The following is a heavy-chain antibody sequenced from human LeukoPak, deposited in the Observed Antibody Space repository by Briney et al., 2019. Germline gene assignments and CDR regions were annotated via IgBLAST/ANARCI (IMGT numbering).Heavy chain of an antibody. D-gene: IGHD6-13*01. V-gene: IGHV1-2*04. CDR1: GYTFTSYY. CDR3: ARDRHPGIAAAGPYDAFDI. CDR2: INPNSGGT. J-gene: IGHJ3*02. Sequence: ASVKVSCKASGYTFTSYYMHWVRQAPGQGLEWMGWINPNSGGTNYAQKFQGWVTMTRDTSISTAYMELSRLRSDDTAVYYCARDRHPGIAAAGPYDAFDIWGQGTMVTVSS.